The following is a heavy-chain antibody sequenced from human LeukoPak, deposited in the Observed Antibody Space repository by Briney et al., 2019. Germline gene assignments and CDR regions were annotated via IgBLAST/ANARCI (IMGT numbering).Heavy chain of an antibody. CDR3: TTGTTIFGVVTPFDY. J-gene: IGHJ4*02. D-gene: IGHD3-3*01. CDR2: IKSKTDDGTT. V-gene: IGHV3-15*01. CDR1: RFTFGNDG. Sequence: GGSLRLSCAASRFTFGNDGMHWVRQAPGKGLEWVGRIKSKTDDGTTDYAAPVKGRFTISRDDSKNTLYLQMNSLKTEDTAVYYCTTGTTIFGVVTPFDYWGQGTLVTVSS.